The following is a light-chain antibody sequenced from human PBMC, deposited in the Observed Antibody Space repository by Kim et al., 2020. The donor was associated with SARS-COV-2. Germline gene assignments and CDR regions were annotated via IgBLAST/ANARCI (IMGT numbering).Light chain of an antibody. J-gene: IGKJ1*01. Sequence: ASGGDRVTITCRASQNISNYLVWYQQRPGKAPKLLIYAASGLRSGVPSRFVGSGSGTDFTLTITSLQPEDVATYYCQKYDSAPWTFGQGTKVDIK. CDR2: AAS. V-gene: IGKV1-27*01. CDR3: QKYDSAPWT. CDR1: QNISNY.